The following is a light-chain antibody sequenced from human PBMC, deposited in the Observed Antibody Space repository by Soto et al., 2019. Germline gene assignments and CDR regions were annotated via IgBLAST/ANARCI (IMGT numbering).Light chain of an antibody. CDR1: QSLEYTDGTTY. V-gene: IGKV2-30*01. Sequence: DVVLTQSPPSLPVTLGQPASISCRSSQSLEYTDGTTYLNWFHQRPGQAPRRLLDKVSQRDSGVLDRFSGSGSGTEFTLKISGVEADDVGVYYCMQRTQCSPTLGQGTRLEIK. J-gene: IGKJ5*01. CDR3: MQRTQCSPT. CDR2: KVS.